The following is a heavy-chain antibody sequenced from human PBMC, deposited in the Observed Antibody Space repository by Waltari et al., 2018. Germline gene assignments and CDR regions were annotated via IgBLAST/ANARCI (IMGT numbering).Heavy chain of an antibody. CDR2: ITRYEKNT. CDR1: GVSFSSYV. V-gene: IGHV3-30*01. CDR3: AREYYFDVGRIGAYFDY. Sequence: QVQLVEYGGGVVQPGRSLRLSCVASGVSFSSYVIQWFLQSPGKGREGKAVITRYEKNTYCSDSGQGRFITSRYDSKTTLYLQMNSLTSVDTAVYYCAREYYFDVGRIGAYFDYRGQGTRVSASP. J-gene: IGHJ4*02. D-gene: IGHD1-26*01.